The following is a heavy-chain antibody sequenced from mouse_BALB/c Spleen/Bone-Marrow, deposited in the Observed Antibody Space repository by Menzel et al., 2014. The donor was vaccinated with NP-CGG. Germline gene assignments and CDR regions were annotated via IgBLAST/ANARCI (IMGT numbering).Heavy chain of an antibody. D-gene: IGHD2-1*01. CDR3: TRGNYEAMDY. V-gene: IGHV1-7*01. Sequence: QVQLKQSGADLAKPGASMKMSCKASGYTFTNYWMHWVKQRPGQGLEWIGNINPSTGYTEYNQKFRDKATLTADKSSSTAYMQLSSLTSEDSAVYYCTRGNYEAMDYWGQGTSVTVSS. CDR1: GYTFTNYW. J-gene: IGHJ4*01. CDR2: INPSTGYT.